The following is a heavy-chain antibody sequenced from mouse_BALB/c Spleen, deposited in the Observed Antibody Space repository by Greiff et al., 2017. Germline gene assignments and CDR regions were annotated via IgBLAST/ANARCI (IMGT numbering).Heavy chain of an antibody. CDR3: AFYYYGSSYPFAY. CDR1: GFSLTSYG. CDR2: IWAGGST. Sequence: VKLQESGPGLVAPSQSLSITCTVSGFSLTSYGVHWVRQPPGKGLEWLGVIWAGGSTNYNSALMSRLSISKDNSKSQVFLKMNSLQTDDTAMYYCAFYYYGSSYPFAYWGQGTLVTVSA. D-gene: IGHD1-1*01. V-gene: IGHV2-9*02. J-gene: IGHJ3*01.